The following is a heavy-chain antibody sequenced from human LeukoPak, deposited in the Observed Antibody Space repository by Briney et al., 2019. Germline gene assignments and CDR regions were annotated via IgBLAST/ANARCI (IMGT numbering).Heavy chain of an antibody. V-gene: IGHV1-46*01. J-gene: IGHJ5*02. CDR1: GYTFTSYY. CDR3: ARDSLYYYDSSGKGDVWFDP. CDR2: INPSGGST. Sequence: GASVKVSCKASGYTFTSYYMHWVRQAPGQGLEWMGIINPSGGSTSYAQKFQGRVTMTRDMSTSTVYMELSSLRSEDTAVYYCARDSLYYYDSSGKGDVWFDPWGQGTLVTVSS. D-gene: IGHD3-22*01.